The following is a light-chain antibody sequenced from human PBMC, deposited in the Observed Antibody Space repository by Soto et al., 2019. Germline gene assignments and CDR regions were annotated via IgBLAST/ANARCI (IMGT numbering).Light chain of an antibody. Sequence: DIQMAQSPSTLSASVGDRVTITCRASQTITYWLAWYQHKPGKAPEVLISEASNLESGVPSRFSGSGSGTEFPLTISSLQPDDFATYYCQQYSSYPLTFGPGTKVDVK. J-gene: IGKJ3*01. CDR1: QTITYW. V-gene: IGKV1-5*01. CDR3: QQYSSYPLT. CDR2: EAS.